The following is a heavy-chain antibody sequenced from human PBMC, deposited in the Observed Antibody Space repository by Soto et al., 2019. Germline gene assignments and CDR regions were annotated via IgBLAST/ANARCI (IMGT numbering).Heavy chain of an antibody. CDR2: ISSDGGDT. J-gene: IGHJ4*02. D-gene: IGHD3-22*01. CDR3: ARDVGKCVITTCYKPAY. V-gene: IGHV3-74*01. Sequence: EVQLVESGGGLLQPGGSLRLSCAASGFTFSSYWMHWVRQVPGKGLEWVSRISSDGGDTSYADSVKGRFTISRDNARNTLYLQMSSLSVEDTAVYYCARDVGKCVITTCYKPAYWGQGTLVTVSS. CDR1: GFTFSSYW.